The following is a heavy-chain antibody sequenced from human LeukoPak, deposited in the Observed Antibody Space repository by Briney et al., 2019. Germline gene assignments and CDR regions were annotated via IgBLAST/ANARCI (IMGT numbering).Heavy chain of an antibody. CDR3: AKNGGGIYGMDV. V-gene: IGHV3-30-3*02. CDR1: GFTFSSYA. CDR2: ISYDGSNK. D-gene: IGHD1-1*01. Sequence: GSLILSCAASGFTFSSYAMHWVRQAPGKGLEWVAVISYDGSNKYYADSVKGRFTISRDNSKNTLYLQMNSLRAEDTAVYYCAKNGGGIYGMDVWGQGTTVTVSS. J-gene: IGHJ6*02.